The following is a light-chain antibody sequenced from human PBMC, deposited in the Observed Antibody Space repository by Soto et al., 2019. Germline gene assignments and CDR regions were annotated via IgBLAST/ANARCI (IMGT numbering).Light chain of an antibody. Sequence: EIVMTQSPASPSVSPGGRVTLSCRAGQGVTTNFAWYQQKSGQSPRLLIYDVSTRATGVPARFSGTGSETDFTLTISGLQSEDSAVYFCQQYNNWPFSFGQGTRLEIK. CDR3: QQYNNWPFS. V-gene: IGKV3-15*01. CDR1: QGVTTN. CDR2: DVS. J-gene: IGKJ5*01.